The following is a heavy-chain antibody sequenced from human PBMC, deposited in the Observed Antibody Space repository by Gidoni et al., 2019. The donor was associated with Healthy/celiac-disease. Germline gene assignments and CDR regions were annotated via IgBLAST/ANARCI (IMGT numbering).Heavy chain of an antibody. D-gene: IGHD3-10*01. CDR1: GYPFTGYY. J-gene: IGHJ4*02. CDR2: INPNSGGT. CDR3: AREVRGVIHTPNFDY. V-gene: IGHV1-2*02. Sequence: QVQLVQSGAEVKKPGASVKVSCKASGYPFTGYYMHWVRQAPGQGREWMGWINPNSGGTNYAQKFQGRVTMTRDTSISTAYMELSRLRSDDTAVYYCAREVRGVIHTPNFDYWGQGTLVTVSS.